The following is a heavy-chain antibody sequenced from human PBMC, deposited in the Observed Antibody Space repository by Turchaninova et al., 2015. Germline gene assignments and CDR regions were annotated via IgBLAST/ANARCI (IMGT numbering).Heavy chain of an antibody. Sequence: QLQLQESGPGLVKPSETLSLTCTVSGGPLRSSRSYWDWSRQPPGKGREWIGSLYYPGATFYNPSLKSRVTISEDTSKNEISLKLSSVTAADTAVYYCARPIGYCSGGSCYSYFDYWGQGARITVSA. CDR1: GGPLRSSRSY. J-gene: IGHJ4*02. CDR2: LYYPGAT. CDR3: ARPIGYCSGGSCYSYFDY. D-gene: IGHD2-15*01. V-gene: IGHV4-39*07.